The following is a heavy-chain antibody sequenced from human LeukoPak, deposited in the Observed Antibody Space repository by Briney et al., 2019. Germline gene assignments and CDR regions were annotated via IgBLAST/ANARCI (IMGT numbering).Heavy chain of an antibody. CDR1: GGSSSRSRYY. Sequence: SETLSLTCTVSGGSSSRSRYYWGWIRQPPGKGLEWIGSNSGSTYYNPSLKSRVTISVDTSKNQFSLKLSSVTAADTAVYYCARHPYQLLWLSWFDPGGQGTLVSVSS. CDR2: NSGST. D-gene: IGHD2-2*01. V-gene: IGHV4-39*01. J-gene: IGHJ5*02. CDR3: ARHPYQLLWLSWFDP.